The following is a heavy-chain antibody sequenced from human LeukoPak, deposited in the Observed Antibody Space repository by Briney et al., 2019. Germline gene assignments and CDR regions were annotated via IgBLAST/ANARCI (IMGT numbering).Heavy chain of an antibody. V-gene: IGHV1-46*01. CDR1: RYTFTSYY. CDR2: INPSGGST. J-gene: IGHJ3*02. CDR3: ARDLNDYGDHHAFDI. Sequence: GASVKVSCKASRYTFTSYYMHWVRQAPGQGLEWMGIINPSGGSTSYAQKFQGRVTMTRDTSTSTVYMELSSLRSEDTAVYYCARDLNDYGDHHAFDIWGQGTMVTVSS. D-gene: IGHD4-17*01.